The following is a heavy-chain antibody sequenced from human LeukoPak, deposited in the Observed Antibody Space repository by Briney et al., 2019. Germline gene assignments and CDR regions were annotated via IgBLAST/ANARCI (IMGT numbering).Heavy chain of an antibody. Sequence: SSETLSLTCTVSGGSISSSSYYWGWIRQPPGKGLEWIGSIYYSGSTYYNPSLKSRVTISVDTSKNQFPLKLSSVTAADTAVYYCARQGGSSWYGYFQHWGQGTLVTVSS. J-gene: IGHJ1*01. V-gene: IGHV4-39*01. D-gene: IGHD6-13*01. CDR2: IYYSGST. CDR3: ARQGGSSWYGYFQH. CDR1: GGSISSSSYY.